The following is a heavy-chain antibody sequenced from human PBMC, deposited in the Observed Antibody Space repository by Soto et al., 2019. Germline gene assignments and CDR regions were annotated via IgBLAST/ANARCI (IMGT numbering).Heavy chain of an antibody. D-gene: IGHD3-22*01. J-gene: IGHJ4*02. Sequence: ASVKVSCKVSGYTLTELSMHWVRQAPGKGLEWMGGFDPEDGETIYAQKFQGRVTMTEDTSTDTAYMELSSLRSEDTAVYYCATSINYYDSSGYYYYYWGQGTLVTVSS. V-gene: IGHV1-24*01. CDR2: FDPEDGET. CDR1: GYTLTELS. CDR3: ATSINYYDSSGYYYYY.